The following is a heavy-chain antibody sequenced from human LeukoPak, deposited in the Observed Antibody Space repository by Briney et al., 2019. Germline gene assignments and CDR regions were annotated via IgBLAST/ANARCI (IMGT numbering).Heavy chain of an antibody. CDR3: ARGDGYNHFDY. V-gene: IGHV4-39*01. CDR1: GDSISSSSYY. Sequence: SETLSLTCTVSGDSISSSSYYWGWIRQPPGRGLEWIGSIYYSGSTYYNPSLKSRVTISVDTSKNQFSLKLSSVSAADTAVYYCARGDGYNHFDYWGQGTLVTVFS. J-gene: IGHJ4*02. D-gene: IGHD5-24*01. CDR2: IYYSGST.